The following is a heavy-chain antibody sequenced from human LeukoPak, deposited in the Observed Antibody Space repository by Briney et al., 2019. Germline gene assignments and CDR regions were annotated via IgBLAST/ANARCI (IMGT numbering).Heavy chain of an antibody. D-gene: IGHD3-10*01. CDR1: GFTFSSYA. Sequence: GGSLRLSCAASGFTFSSYAMSWVRQAPGKGLEWVSAISGSGGSTYYADSVKGRFTLSRDNSKNTLYLQMNSLRAGDTGAYYCAKDLRGYYGSGSYRGYWGQGTLVTVSS. CDR2: ISGSGGST. CDR3: AKDLRGYYGSGSYRGY. V-gene: IGHV3-23*01. J-gene: IGHJ4*02.